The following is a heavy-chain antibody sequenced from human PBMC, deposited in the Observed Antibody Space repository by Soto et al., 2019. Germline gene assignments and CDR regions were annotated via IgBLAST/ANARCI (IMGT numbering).Heavy chain of an antibody. CDR2: IGASGDIT. D-gene: IGHD2-21*02. V-gene: IGHV3-23*01. CDR1: EVSSTSLS. Sequence: SCSAAEVSSTSLSMSRVSKNQGKGLEWVAGIGASGDITWYADSVKGRLSISRDNSKNTLYLQLNSPRFEDTAVYYCAKDDFSDRGDEYCDYWGPGPLVTVSP. J-gene: IGHJ4*02. CDR3: AKDDFSDRGDEYCDY.